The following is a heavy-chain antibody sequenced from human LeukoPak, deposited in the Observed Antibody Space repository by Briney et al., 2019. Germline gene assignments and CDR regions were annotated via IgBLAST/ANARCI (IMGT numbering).Heavy chain of an antibody. CDR2: IYYSGST. J-gene: IGHJ3*02. CDR1: GGSISSYY. CDR3: ARDRGGIMITFGGVMSDAFDI. V-gene: IGHV4-59*01. Sequence: SETLSLTCTVSGGSISSYYWSWIRQPPGKGLEWIGYIYYSGSTNYSPSLKSRVTISVDTSKNQFSLKLSSVTAADTAVYYCARDRGGIMITFGGVMSDAFDIWGQGTMVTVSS. D-gene: IGHD3-16*01.